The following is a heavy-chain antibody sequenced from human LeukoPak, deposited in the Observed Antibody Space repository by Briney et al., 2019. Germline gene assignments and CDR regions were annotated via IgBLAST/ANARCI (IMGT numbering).Heavy chain of an antibody. CDR1: GFTFSSYW. CDR2: INQDGSDK. Sequence: GGSLRLSCAASGFTFSSYWMNWVRQAPGKGLEWVANINQDGSDKYYVDSVKGRFTISRDNAKNSLYLQMNSLRAEDTAVYYCARDAAGTRDPDYWGQGTLVTVSS. J-gene: IGHJ4*02. D-gene: IGHD6-13*01. V-gene: IGHV3-7*01. CDR3: ARDAAGTRDPDY.